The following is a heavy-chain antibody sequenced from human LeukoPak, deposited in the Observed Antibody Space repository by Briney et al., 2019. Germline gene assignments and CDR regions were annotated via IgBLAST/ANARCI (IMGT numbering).Heavy chain of an antibody. CDR3: VHSGPNGKLDVYHI. Sequence: SGPTLVKPTQTLTLTCTFSGFSLSMNGVGVGWIRQPPGEALEWLALIYWNDEKRYISSLKSRLTITKDTSKKQVVLTMTNMSPVDTATYYCVHSGPNGKLDVYHIWGQGTMVTVSS. V-gene: IGHV2-5*01. D-gene: IGHD4/OR15-4a*01. CDR2: IYWNDEK. CDR1: GFSLSMNGVG. J-gene: IGHJ3*02.